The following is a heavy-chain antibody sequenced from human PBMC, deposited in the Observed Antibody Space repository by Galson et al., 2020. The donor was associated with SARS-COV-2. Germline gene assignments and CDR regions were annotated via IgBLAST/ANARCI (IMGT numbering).Heavy chain of an antibody. J-gene: IGHJ4*02. CDR2: ISGFDGDT. Sequence: ASVKVSCKAFGYSFNNYGIIWVRQVPGQGLEWMGWISGFDGDTNYAQKFQGRVTMTTDTSSRTAYMELRSLRSDDTAVYYCARASRYSAGTFDYWGQGTLVTVSS. CDR3: ARASRYSAGTFDY. CDR1: GYSFNNYG. V-gene: IGHV1-18*01. D-gene: IGHD1-1*01.